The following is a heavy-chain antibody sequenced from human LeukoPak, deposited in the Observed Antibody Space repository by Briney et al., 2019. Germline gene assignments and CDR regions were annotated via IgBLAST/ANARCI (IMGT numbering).Heavy chain of an antibody. V-gene: IGHV3-48*03. CDR3: ARDRGTNGRVYWYFDL. Sequence: GGSLRLSCAASGFTFSSSEMNWVRQAAGKGLEWVSFISSSGTTIYYADSVKGRFTISRDDAKTSLSLQMNSLRAEDTAVYYCARDRGTNGRVYWYFDLWGRGTLVTVSS. J-gene: IGHJ2*01. D-gene: IGHD2-8*01. CDR2: ISSSGTTI. CDR1: GFTFSSSE.